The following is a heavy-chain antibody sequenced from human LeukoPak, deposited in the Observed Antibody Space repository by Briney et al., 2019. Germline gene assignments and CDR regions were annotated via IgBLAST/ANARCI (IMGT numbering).Heavy chain of an antibody. J-gene: IGHJ4*02. CDR3: ARSARGDGSAYYYMDH. Sequence: PGGSLRLSCAATGFTFSNSWMSWVRQAPGKGLGWVANIKQDGSEKSYVDSVKGRFAVSRDNAINSLFLQMNSLRVEDTAVYFCARSARGDGSAYYYMDHWGQGILVTVSS. CDR2: IKQDGSEK. D-gene: IGHD3-22*01. CDR1: GFTFSNSW. V-gene: IGHV3-7*01.